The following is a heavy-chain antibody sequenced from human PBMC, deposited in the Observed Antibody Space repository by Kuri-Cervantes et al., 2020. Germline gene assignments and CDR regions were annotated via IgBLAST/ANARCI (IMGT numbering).Heavy chain of an antibody. CDR2: IYSSGST. CDR1: GGSINNYY. Sequence: GSLRLSCTVSGGSINNYYWSWIRLPPGKGLEWIGYIYSSGSTNYNPSLKSRVTISVDTSKNQFSLKLSSVTAADTAVYYCARGSRPRSGSYYYYGMDVWGQGTTVTVSS. CDR3: ARGSRPRSGSYYYYGMDV. J-gene: IGHJ6*02. D-gene: IGHD1-26*01. V-gene: IGHV4-59*12.